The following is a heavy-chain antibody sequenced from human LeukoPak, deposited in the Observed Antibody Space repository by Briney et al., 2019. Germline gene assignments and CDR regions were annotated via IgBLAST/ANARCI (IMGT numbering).Heavy chain of an antibody. Sequence: SETLSLTCAVYGGSFSGYYWSWIRQPPGKGLEWIGEINHSGSTNYNTSLKSRVTIPVDTSKNQFSLKLSSVTAADTAAYYCARGYCSGGSCYSGFDYWGQGTLVTVSS. CDR1: GGSFSGYY. D-gene: IGHD2-15*01. CDR2: INHSGST. CDR3: ARGYCSGGSCYSGFDY. V-gene: IGHV4-34*01. J-gene: IGHJ4*02.